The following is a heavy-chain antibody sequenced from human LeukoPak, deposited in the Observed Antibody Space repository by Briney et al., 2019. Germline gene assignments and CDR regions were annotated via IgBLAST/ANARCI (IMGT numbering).Heavy chain of an antibody. CDR2: INSDGSST. J-gene: IGHJ4*02. V-gene: IGHV3-74*01. CDR1: GFTFSSYW. D-gene: IGHD5-18*01. CDR3: ARALGGYSYGYVAY. Sequence: GGSLRLSCAASGFTFSSYWMRWGRQAPGKGLGWVSRINSDGSSTSYAGSVKGRFTISRDNAKNTLYLQMNSLRAEDTAVYYCARALGGYSYGYVAYWGQGTLVTVSS.